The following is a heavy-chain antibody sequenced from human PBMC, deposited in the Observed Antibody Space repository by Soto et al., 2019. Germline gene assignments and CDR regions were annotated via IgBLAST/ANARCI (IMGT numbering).Heavy chain of an antibody. Sequence: EVQLVESGGGLVQPGRSLRLSCGASGFTFDSYAMHWVRHTPGKGLEWVSSINWNGENIVYADSVEGRFTISRDNAKNSLYLQMNSLIPEDTALYYCARGYCSSTNCFLDNWGQGTLVTVSS. D-gene: IGHD2-2*01. CDR2: INWNGENI. V-gene: IGHV3-9*01. CDR1: GFTFDSYA. J-gene: IGHJ4*02. CDR3: ARGYCSSTNCFLDN.